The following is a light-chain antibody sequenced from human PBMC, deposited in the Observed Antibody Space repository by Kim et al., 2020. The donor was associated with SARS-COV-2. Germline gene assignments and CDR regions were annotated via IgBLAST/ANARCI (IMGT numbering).Light chain of an antibody. CDR3: QQYGSAPLT. V-gene: IGKV3-20*01. J-gene: IGKJ4*01. CDR1: QSVSNSY. CDR2: GAS. Sequence: PGQRATPSRRASQSVSNSYLARYQQKPGQAPRLLIYGASSRATGIPDRFSGSGSGTDFTFSISRREPEDFAVYYCQQYGSAPLTFGGGTKVDIK.